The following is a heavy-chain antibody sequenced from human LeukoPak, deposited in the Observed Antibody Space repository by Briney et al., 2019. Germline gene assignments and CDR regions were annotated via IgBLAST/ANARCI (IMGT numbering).Heavy chain of an antibody. CDR3: ARGESGCSSTSCYPYYYYYYMDV. V-gene: IGHV4-59*01. J-gene: IGHJ6*03. D-gene: IGHD2-2*01. CDR1: GASISSYY. CDR2: IYYSGST. Sequence: EASETLSLTCTVSGASISSYYWSWIRQPPGKGLEWIGYIYYSGSTNYNPSLKSRVTISVDTSKNQFSLKLSSVTAADTAVYYCARGESGCSSTSCYPYYYYYYMDVWGKGTTVTVSS.